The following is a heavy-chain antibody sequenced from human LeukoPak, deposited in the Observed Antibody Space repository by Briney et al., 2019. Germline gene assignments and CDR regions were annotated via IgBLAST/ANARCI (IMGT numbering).Heavy chain of an antibody. CDR1: GFTFSRYA. J-gene: IGHJ4*02. Sequence: GGSLRLSCAASGFTFSRYAMSWVRQAPGKGLEWASTISCGADITYYADSVKGRFTISRDNSKNTLYLQMNSLRAEDTAVYYCAKGRLTGGFDYWGQGTLVTVSS. CDR2: ISCGADIT. D-gene: IGHD7-27*01. V-gene: IGHV3-23*01. CDR3: AKGRLTGGFDY.